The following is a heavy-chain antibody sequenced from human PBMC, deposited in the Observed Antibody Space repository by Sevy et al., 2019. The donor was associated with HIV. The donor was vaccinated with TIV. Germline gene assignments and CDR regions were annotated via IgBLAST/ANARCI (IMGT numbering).Heavy chain of an antibody. CDR2: TTGSGRNR. D-gene: IGHD6-13*01. Sequence: GGSLRLSCVASGFTFSDYDMNWVRQSPGRGLEWIAYTTGSGRNRYYEDSGKGRFIISRDNAKSSVFLEMNTLRDEDTALYYWAREQLASAGGGLDHWGQGILVTVSS. V-gene: IGHV3-48*03. J-gene: IGHJ5*02. CDR3: AREQLASAGGGLDH. CDR1: GFTFSDYD.